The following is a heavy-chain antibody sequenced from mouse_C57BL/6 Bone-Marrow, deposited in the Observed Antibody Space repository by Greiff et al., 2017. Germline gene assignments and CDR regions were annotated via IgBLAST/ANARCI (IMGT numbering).Heavy chain of an antibody. J-gene: IGHJ4*01. CDR1: GFTFSSYG. D-gene: IGHD2-1*01. CDR3: ARRYGKRMDY. Sequence: EVQVVESGGDLVKPGGSLKLSCAASGFTFSSYGMSWVRQTPDKRLEWVATISSGGSYTYYPDSVQGRFTISRDNAKNTLYLQMSSLKSEDTAMYYCARRYGKRMDYWGQGTSVTVSS. V-gene: IGHV5-6*01. CDR2: ISSGGSYT.